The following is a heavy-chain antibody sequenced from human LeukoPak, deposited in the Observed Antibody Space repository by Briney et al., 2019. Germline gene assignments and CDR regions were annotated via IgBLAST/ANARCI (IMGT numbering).Heavy chain of an antibody. CDR1: GYTFTSYD. CDR3: ARVPTTVTTGFDY. V-gene: IGHV1-8*01. Sequence: ASVKVSCKASGYTFTSYDINWVRQATGQGLEWMGWMNPNSGNTSYAQKFQGRVTMTRNTSISTAYMELSSLRSEDTAVYYCARVPTTVTTGFDYWGQGTLVTVSS. CDR2: MNPNSGNT. D-gene: IGHD4-17*01. J-gene: IGHJ4*02.